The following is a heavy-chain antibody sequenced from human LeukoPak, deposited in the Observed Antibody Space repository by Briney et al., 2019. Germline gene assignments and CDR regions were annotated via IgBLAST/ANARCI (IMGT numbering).Heavy chain of an antibody. Sequence: GGSLRLSCAASGFTFSSYNMNWVRQAPGKGLEWVSYISSSSSYIYYADSVKGRFTISRDNAKDSLYLQMNSLRAEDTAIYYCAVGYFDWLPMIYWGQGTRVTVSS. CDR2: ISSSSSYI. J-gene: IGHJ4*02. D-gene: IGHD3-9*01. CDR3: AVGYFDWLPMIY. CDR1: GFTFSSYN. V-gene: IGHV3-21*05.